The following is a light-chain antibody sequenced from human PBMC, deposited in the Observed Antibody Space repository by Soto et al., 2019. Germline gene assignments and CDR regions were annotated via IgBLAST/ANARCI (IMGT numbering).Light chain of an antibody. V-gene: IGLV2-23*01. CDR3: CSYAGSSTYV. CDR1: SSDFGSYNL. J-gene: IGLJ1*01. CDR2: EDS. Sequence: QPALTQPASVSGSPGQSITISCTGTSSDFGSYNLVSWYQQHPGKAPKLMIYEDSKRPSGVSNRFSGSKSGNTASLTISGLQAEDDADYYCCSYAGSSTYVFGTGTKLTVL.